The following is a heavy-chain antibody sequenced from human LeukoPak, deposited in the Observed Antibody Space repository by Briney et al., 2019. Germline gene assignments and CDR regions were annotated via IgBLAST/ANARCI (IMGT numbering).Heavy chain of an antibody. V-gene: IGHV4-30-4*01. CDR1: GCSISSGDYY. CDR2: IYYSGTT. D-gene: IGHD6-13*01. J-gene: IGHJ4*02. Sequence: ASQTLSLTCTVSGCSISSGDYYWSWIRQPPGQGLEWIGYIYYSGTTYYNPSLKSRVTISVDTSKNQFSLKLSSVTAADTAVYYCARSSSWFYYFDYWGQGTLVTVSS. CDR3: ARSSSWFYYFDY.